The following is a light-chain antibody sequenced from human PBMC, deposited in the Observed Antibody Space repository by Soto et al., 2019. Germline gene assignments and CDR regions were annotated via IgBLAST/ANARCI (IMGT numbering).Light chain of an antibody. CDR2: DAS. J-gene: IGKJ5*01. CDR1: QNLGDGR. V-gene: IGKV3-20*01. Sequence: VLTQSPGTLSLSPGERATLSCRANQNLGDGRLAWYQQKPGQPPTLLIYDASTRATGIPDRCTGSGSGTDFTLTISRLEPEDFAVYYCQEHASIFGQGTRLEIK. CDR3: QEHASI.